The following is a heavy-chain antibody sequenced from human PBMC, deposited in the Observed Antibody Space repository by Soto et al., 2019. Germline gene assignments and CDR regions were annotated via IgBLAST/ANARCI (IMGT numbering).Heavy chain of an antibody. J-gene: IGHJ4*02. Sequence: GGSLRLSCAASGFTFSIYAMSWFRQAPGKGLEWVSAISGSGGSTYYADSVKGRFTISRDNSKNTLYLQMNSLRAEDTAVYYCAKYELTYSSSWLDYWGQGTLVTVSS. D-gene: IGHD6-13*01. CDR3: AKYELTYSSSWLDY. V-gene: IGHV3-23*01. CDR2: ISGSGGST. CDR1: GFTFSIYA.